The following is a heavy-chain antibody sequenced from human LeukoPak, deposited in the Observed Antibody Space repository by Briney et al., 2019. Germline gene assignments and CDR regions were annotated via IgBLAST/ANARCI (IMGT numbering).Heavy chain of an antibody. V-gene: IGHV4-59*12. Sequence: PSETLSLTCTVSGGSISSYYWTWIRQPPGKGLEWIGYIHYSGSTHYNPSLKSRATISVDTSKNQFSLKLSSVTAADTAVYYCARMVDGSGSYYHYYYYYYMDVWGKGTTVTISS. CDR3: ARMVDGSGSYYHYYYYYYMDV. CDR1: GGSISSYY. CDR2: IHYSGST. J-gene: IGHJ6*03. D-gene: IGHD3-10*01.